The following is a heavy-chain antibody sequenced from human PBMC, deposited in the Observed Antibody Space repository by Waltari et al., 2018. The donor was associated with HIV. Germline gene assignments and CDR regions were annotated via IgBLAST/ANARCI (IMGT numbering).Heavy chain of an antibody. V-gene: IGHV4-34*01. D-gene: IGHD6-19*01. CDR2: INHSGST. Sequence: QVQLQQWGAGLLKPSETLSLTCAVYGGSFSGYYWSWIRQPPGKGLEWIGEINHSGSTNSNPSLKSRVTISVDTSKNQFSLKLSSVTAADTAVYYCARGRSSGWYDYWGQGTLVTVSS. CDR3: ARGRSSGWYDY. CDR1: GGSFSGYY. J-gene: IGHJ4*02.